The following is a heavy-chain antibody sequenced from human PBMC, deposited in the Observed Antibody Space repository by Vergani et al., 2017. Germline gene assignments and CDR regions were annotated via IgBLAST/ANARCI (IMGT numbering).Heavy chain of an antibody. V-gene: IGHV3-30-3*01. CDR2: ISYDGSNK. CDR3: VRGIVVVIRNPSDAFDI. J-gene: IGHJ3*02. CDR1: GFTFSSYA. D-gene: IGHD3-22*01. Sequence: QVQLVESGGGVVQPGRSLRLSCAASGFTFSSYAMHWVRQAPGKGLEWVAVISYDGSNKYYADSVKGRFTISRDNSKNTLYLQMNSLRAEVTAVYYCVRGIVVVIRNPSDAFDIWGQGTMVTVSS.